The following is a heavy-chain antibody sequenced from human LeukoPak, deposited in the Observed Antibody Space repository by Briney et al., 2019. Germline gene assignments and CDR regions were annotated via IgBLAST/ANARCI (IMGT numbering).Heavy chain of an antibody. V-gene: IGHV4-34*01. J-gene: IGHJ5*02. CDR2: INHSGRT. CDR1: GGSFSGYY. CDR3: ATNYDILTGYNWFDP. Sequence: SETLSLTCAVYGGSFSGYYWSWIRQPPGKGLEWIGEINHSGRTNYNPSLKSRVTISVDTSKTQFSLKLSSVTAADTAVYYCATNYDILTGYNWFDPWGQGTLVTVSS. D-gene: IGHD3-9*01.